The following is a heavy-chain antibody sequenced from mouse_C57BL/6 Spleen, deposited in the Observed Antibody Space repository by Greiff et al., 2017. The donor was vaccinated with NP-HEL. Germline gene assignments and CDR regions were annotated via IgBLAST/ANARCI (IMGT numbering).Heavy chain of an antibody. CDR3: ARYTITTVVGWYFDV. J-gene: IGHJ1*03. V-gene: IGHV1-39*01. CDR1: GYSFTDYN. Sequence: EVQLQQSGPELVKPGASVKISCKASGYSFTDYNMNWVKQSNGKSLEWIGVINPNYGTTSYNQKFKGKATLTVEQASSTAYMQLNSLTSEDSAVYYCARYTITTVVGWYFDVWGTGTTVTVSS. CDR2: INPNYGTT. D-gene: IGHD1-1*01.